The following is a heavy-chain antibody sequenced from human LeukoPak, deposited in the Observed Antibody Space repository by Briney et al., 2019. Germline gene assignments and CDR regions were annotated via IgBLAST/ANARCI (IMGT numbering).Heavy chain of an antibody. V-gene: IGHV1-18*01. CDR1: GYTFTSYG. CDR3: ARDRLVAIFGVVTTQYYYYGMDV. Sequence: GASVKVSCKASGYTFTSYGIRWVRQAPGQGLEWMGWISAYNGNTNYAQKLQGRVTMTTDTSTSTAYMELRSLRSDDTAVYYCARDRLVAIFGVVTTQYYYYGMDVWGQGTTVTVSS. J-gene: IGHJ6*02. D-gene: IGHD3-3*01. CDR2: ISAYNGNT.